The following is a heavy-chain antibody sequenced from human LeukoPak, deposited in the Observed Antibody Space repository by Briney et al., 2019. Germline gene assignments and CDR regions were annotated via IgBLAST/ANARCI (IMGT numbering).Heavy chain of an antibody. CDR3: ARGPEDFIAAAGIDY. J-gene: IGHJ4*02. V-gene: IGHV4-4*07. CDR2: IYTSGST. D-gene: IGHD6-13*01. CDR1: GGSISSYY. Sequence: SETLSLTCTVSGGSISSYYWSWIRQPAGKGLEWIGRIYTSGSTNYNPSLKSRVTMSVDTSKNQFSLKLSSVTAADTAVYYCARGPEDFIAAAGIDYWGQGTLVTVSS.